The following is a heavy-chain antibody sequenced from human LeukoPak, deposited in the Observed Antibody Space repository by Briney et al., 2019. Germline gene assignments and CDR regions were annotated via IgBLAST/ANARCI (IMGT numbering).Heavy chain of an antibody. V-gene: IGHV4-61*02. Sequence: SETLSLTCTVSGGSVSSGGYYWSWIRQPAGKGLEWIGRIYTSESPTYKPSLKSRVTMSLDTSKNQFSLKLSSVTAADTAVYYCARVSSSWYKDWYFDLWGRGTLVTVSS. CDR3: ARVSSSWYKDWYFDL. CDR2: IYTSESP. J-gene: IGHJ2*01. D-gene: IGHD6-13*01. CDR1: GGSVSSGGYY.